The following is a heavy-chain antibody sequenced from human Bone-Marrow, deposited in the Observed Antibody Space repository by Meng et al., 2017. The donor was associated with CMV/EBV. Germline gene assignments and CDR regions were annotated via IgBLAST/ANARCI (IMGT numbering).Heavy chain of an antibody. V-gene: IGHV3-23*01. D-gene: IGHD3-3*01. CDR3: AKYNDFWSGYYTDAFDI. Sequence: GGSLRLSCAASRFTLRSYGMSWVRQAPGKGLEWVSLISGSGYSTYYADSVKGRFTISRDNSKNTLYLQMNSLRAEDTAVYYCAKYNDFWSGYYTDAFDIWGQGTMVTVSS. J-gene: IGHJ3*02. CDR2: ISGSGYST. CDR1: RFTLRSYG.